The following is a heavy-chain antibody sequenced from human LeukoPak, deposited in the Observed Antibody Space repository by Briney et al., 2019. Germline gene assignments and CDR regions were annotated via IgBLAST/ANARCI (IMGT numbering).Heavy chain of an antibody. V-gene: IGHV1-8*01. Sequence: GASVKVSCKASGYTFTSYDINWVRKATGQGLEWMGWMNPNSGNTSSAQKLQGRVTMTTNTSISTAYMELSSMRSEDTAVDYGARGQRAFDIWGQGTMVTVYS. J-gene: IGHJ3*02. CDR2: MNPNSGNT. CDR1: GYTFTSYD. CDR3: ARGQRAFDI.